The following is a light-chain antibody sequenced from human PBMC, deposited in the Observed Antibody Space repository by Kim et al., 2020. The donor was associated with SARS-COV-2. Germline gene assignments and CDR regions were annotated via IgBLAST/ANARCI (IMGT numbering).Light chain of an antibody. Sequence: EIVMTQSPATLSVSPGERATLSCRASQSVSSNLAWYQQKPGQAPRLLIYGASTRATGIPLRFSGSGSGTEFTLTISSLQSEDFAVYFCQQYSNWPPWTFGQGTKVDIK. CDR1: QSVSSN. V-gene: IGKV3-15*01. J-gene: IGKJ1*01. CDR3: QQYSNWPPWT. CDR2: GAS.